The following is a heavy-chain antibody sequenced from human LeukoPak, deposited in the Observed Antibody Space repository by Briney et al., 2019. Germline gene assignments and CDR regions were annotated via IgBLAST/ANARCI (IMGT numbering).Heavy chain of an antibody. D-gene: IGHD3-10*01. CDR2: IYSSGLT. Sequence: AETLSLTCSVPGGSISSYYWSWIRQPAGKGLEGIGRIYSSGLTNYNPSIKSRVTMLVDTSKSQFSLKLTSVTAADTAVYYCARDTWEGSGSYWADWGQGTLVTASS. CDR1: GGSISSYY. CDR3: ARDTWEGSGSYWAD. J-gene: IGHJ4*02. V-gene: IGHV4-4*07.